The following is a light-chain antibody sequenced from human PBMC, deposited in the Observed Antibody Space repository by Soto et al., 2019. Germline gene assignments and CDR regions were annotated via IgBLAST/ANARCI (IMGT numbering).Light chain of an antibody. J-gene: IGKJ2*01. V-gene: IGKV1-6*01. CDR1: QGISND. CDR2: AAS. CDR3: LQDYPYPRT. Sequence: AIQMTQSPSSLSASVGDRVTITCRASQGISNDLGWYQQKPGTAPKLLIYAASNLQSGVPSRFSASGSGTDFTLTISPLQPEDFATYYCLQDYPYPRTFGQGTKLEMK.